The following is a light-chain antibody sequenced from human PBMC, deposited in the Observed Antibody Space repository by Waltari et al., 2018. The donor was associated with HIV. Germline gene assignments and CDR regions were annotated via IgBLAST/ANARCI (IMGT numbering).Light chain of an antibody. CDR2: AAS. Sequence: DTQMTQSPSSLSASVGERVTITCRASQGIIGWLAWYQQKPEKAPKSLISAASSLQSGVPSRFSGSGSGTDFTLTISSLQPEDFATYFCLQYNTYPYTFGQGTKLEIK. V-gene: IGKV1D-16*01. CDR1: QGIIGW. CDR3: LQYNTYPYT. J-gene: IGKJ2*01.